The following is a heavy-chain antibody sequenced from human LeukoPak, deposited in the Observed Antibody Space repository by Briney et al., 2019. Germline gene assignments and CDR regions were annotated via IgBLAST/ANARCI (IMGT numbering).Heavy chain of an antibody. J-gene: IGHJ4*02. V-gene: IGHV4-59*08. D-gene: IGHD5-24*01. CDR3: ARHGGGYSFDY. Sequence: SETLSLTCSVSGCSIRNYYWSWIRQPPGKGLEWIGYIYNSGSTNYNPSLKSRVTISVDTSKNQFSLKLISVTAADTAVYYCARHGGGYSFDYWGQGTLVTVSS. CDR2: IYNSGST. CDR1: GCSIRNYY.